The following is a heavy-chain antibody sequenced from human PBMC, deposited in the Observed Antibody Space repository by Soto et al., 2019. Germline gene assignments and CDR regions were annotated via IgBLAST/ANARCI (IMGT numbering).Heavy chain of an antibody. CDR3: ASQGGWAWYYDILTGYGYNWFDP. D-gene: IGHD3-9*01. CDR2: IYYSGST. Sequence: PSETLSLTCTVSGGSISSSSYYWGWIRQPPGKGLEWIGSIYYSGSTYYNPSLKSRVTISVDTSKNQFSLKLSSVTAADTAVYYCASQGGWAWYYDILTGYGYNWFDPWGQGTLVTVS. V-gene: IGHV4-39*01. CDR1: GGSISSSSYY. J-gene: IGHJ5*02.